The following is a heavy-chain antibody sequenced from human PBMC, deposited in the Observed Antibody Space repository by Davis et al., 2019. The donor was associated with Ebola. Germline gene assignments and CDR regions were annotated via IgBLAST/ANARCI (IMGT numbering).Heavy chain of an antibody. CDR3: ARDPEGGNLAEYFQH. D-gene: IGHD4-23*01. Sequence: GESLKISCAASGFTFSSYSMNWVRQAPGKGLEWVSFISSSSSTIYYADSVKGRFTISRDNAKNSLYLQMNSLRVEDTAVYYCARDPEGGNLAEYFQHWGQGALVTVSS. CDR1: GFTFSSYS. J-gene: IGHJ1*01. V-gene: IGHV3-48*01. CDR2: ISSSSSTI.